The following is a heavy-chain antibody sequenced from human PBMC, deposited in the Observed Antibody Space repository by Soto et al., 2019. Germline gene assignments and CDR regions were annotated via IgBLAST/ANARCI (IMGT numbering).Heavy chain of an antibody. CDR1: GFTFSSYA. Sequence: GGSLRLSCADSGFTFSSYARSWVRQAPGKGLEWVSAISGSGGSTYYADSVKGRFTISRDNSKNTLYLQMNSLRAEDTAVYYCAKDRNWNLPETWFDPWGQGTLVTVSS. D-gene: IGHD1-20*01. J-gene: IGHJ5*02. V-gene: IGHV3-23*01. CDR3: AKDRNWNLPETWFDP. CDR2: ISGSGGST.